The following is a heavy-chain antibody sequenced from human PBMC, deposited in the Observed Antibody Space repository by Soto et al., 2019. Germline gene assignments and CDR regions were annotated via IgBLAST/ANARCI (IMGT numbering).Heavy chain of an antibody. Sequence: LRLSCTASGFTFSDYYMSWIRQAPGKGLEWLAYISGSGSTTYYTDSVKGRFAISRDNARTSLYLQINSLRVEDSAVYYCARSSLTYFEFWGQGTLVTVSS. J-gene: IGHJ4*02. CDR3: ARSSLTYFEF. CDR1: GFTFSDYY. V-gene: IGHV3-11*01. CDR2: ISGSGSTT.